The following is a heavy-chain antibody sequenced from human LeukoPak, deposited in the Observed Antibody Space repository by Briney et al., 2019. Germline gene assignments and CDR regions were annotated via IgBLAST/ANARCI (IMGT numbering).Heavy chain of an antibody. CDR1: GFTSSSYA. D-gene: IGHD3-22*01. CDR2: ISYDGSNK. J-gene: IGHJ4*02. V-gene: IGHV3-30*04. Sequence: GGSLRLSCAASGFTSSSYAMHWVRQAPGKGLEWVAVISYDGSNKYYADSVKGRFTISRDNSKNTLYLQMNSLRAEDTAVYYCARKDSSGYSFDYWGQGTLVTVSS. CDR3: ARKDSSGYSFDY.